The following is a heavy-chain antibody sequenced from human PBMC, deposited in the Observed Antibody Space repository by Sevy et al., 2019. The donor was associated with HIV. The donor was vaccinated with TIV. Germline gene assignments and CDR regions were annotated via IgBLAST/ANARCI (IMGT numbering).Heavy chain of an antibody. CDR1: GFTFSRYD. CDR3: ARGTRYSGSYYLGDDAFDI. J-gene: IGHJ3*02. V-gene: IGHV3-13*01. Sequence: GGSLRLSCAASGFTFSRYDMHWVRQATGKGLEWVSSIGTAGDTYYPGSVKGRFTIPRENAKKSLYLQMNSLRARDTAVYYCARGTRYSGSYYLGDDAFDIWGQGTMVTVSS. D-gene: IGHD1-26*01. CDR2: IGTAGDT.